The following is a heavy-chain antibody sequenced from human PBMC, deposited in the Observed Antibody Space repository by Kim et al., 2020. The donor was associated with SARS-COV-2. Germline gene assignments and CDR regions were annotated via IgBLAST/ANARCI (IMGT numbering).Heavy chain of an antibody. Sequence: VEPVKDRFTIARDNTKNTLYLPMNSLRAEDTAVYYCARDVISYRIVATIYWGQGTLVTVSS. V-gene: IGHV3-7*03. D-gene: IGHD5-12*01. CDR3: ARDVISYRIVATIY. J-gene: IGHJ4*02.